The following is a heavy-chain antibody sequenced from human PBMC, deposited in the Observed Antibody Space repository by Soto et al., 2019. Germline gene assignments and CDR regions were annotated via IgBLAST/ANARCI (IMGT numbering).Heavy chain of an antibody. V-gene: IGHV1-69*01. Sequence: QVQLVQSGAEVKKPGSSVKVSCKASGGTFSSYTISWVRQAPGQGLEWMGGISPLVGTTNYAQKFQGRVTITADEATSTACMELSSLRSEDTAIYYGERGDDILTGSNWVDPWGQGTLLTVSS. CDR1: GGTFSSYT. J-gene: IGHJ5*02. CDR2: ISPLVGTT. D-gene: IGHD3-9*01. CDR3: ERGDDILTGSNWVDP.